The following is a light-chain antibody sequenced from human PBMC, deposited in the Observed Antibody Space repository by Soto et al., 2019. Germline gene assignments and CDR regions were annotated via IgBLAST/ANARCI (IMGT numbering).Light chain of an antibody. CDR3: QHRSNWPLT. V-gene: IGKV3-15*01. J-gene: IGKJ4*01. Sequence: ETVMTQSPATLSVSPGERVTLSCRASQSVGSDLAWYQQKPGQAPRLLIYGASTRATGIPARFSGNGSGTEFTLTISSLQSEDFAVYYCQHRSNWPLTFGGGTKVDIK. CDR2: GAS. CDR1: QSVGSD.